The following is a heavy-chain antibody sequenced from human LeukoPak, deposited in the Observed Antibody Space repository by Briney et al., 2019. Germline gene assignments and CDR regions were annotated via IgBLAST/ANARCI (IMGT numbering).Heavy chain of an antibody. CDR3: ARETNNWFDP. V-gene: IGHV1-18*01. CDR2: ISPYNGNI. Sequence: ASVMVSCKASGYSFTSNVISWVRQAPGQGLEWMGWISPYNGNINYAQKLQGRVTMTTDTSTSTAYMELRSLRSDDTAVYYCARETNNWFDPWGQGTLVTVSS. CDR1: GYSFTSNV. J-gene: IGHJ5*02.